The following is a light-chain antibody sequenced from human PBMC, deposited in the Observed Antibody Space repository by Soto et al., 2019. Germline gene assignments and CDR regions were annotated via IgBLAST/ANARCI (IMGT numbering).Light chain of an antibody. Sequence: QSALTQPASVSGSPGQSITISCTGSTSDVGAYNYVSWYQQYPGKAPKLIIYEVTKRPSGTSDRVSGSQSGNTASLAISGLQAYDEADYYWSSYTRSSTLVFGGGTKLTVL. CDR1: TSDVGAYNY. J-gene: IGLJ3*02. CDR3: SSYTRSSTLV. CDR2: EVT. V-gene: IGLV2-14*01.